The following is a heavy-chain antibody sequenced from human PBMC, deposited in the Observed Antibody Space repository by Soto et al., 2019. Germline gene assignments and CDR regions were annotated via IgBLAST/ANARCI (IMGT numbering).Heavy chain of an antibody. CDR3: ARGTATTSALSYGMDV. D-gene: IGHD4-17*01. V-gene: IGHV4-59*01. CDR1: GGSISSNY. Sequence: QVQLQESGPGLVKPSETLSLTCTVSGGSISSNYWSWIRQAPGKGLEWIGNIYFSGSIEYNPSLKGRVTISVDTWKNQFSLKIKSVTAADTAMYYCARGTATTSALSYGMDVWGQGTTVTVSS. CDR2: IYFSGSI. J-gene: IGHJ6*02.